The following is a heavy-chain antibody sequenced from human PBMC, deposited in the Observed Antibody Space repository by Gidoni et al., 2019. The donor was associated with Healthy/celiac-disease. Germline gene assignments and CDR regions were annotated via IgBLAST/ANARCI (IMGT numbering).Heavy chain of an antibody. CDR2: ISYDGSNK. Sequence: QVQLVESGGGVVQPGRSLRLSCAATGFTFRRYGMHWVRQAPGKGLEWVAVISYDGSNKYYADSVKGRFTISRDNSKNTLYLQMNSLRAEDTAVYYCAKDRDRWGATVGDFDYWGQGTLVTVSS. J-gene: IGHJ4*02. D-gene: IGHD1-26*01. CDR3: AKDRDRWGATVGDFDY. V-gene: IGHV3-30*18. CDR1: GFTFRRYG.